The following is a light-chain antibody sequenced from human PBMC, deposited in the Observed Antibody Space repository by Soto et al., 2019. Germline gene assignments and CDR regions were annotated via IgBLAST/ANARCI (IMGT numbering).Light chain of an antibody. CDR2: DVS. Sequence: QSALTQPPSASGSPGQSVTISCTGTSSDVGAYNYVSWYQQHPGKAPKLMIYDVSKRPSGVPYRFSGSKSGNAASLTVSGLQGEDEADYYCSSYAGRNNWVFGGGTQLTVL. J-gene: IGLJ3*02. CDR3: SSYAGRNNWV. V-gene: IGLV2-8*01. CDR1: SSDVGAYNY.